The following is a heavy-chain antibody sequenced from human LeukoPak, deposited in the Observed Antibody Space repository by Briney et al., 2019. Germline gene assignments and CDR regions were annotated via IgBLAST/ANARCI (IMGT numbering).Heavy chain of an antibody. CDR3: ARSTGDSSRGGSVEFDY. V-gene: IGHV4-59*08. J-gene: IGHJ4*02. D-gene: IGHD6-13*01. CDR1: GGSISSYY. CDR2: IYYSGST. Sequence: PSETLSLTCTVSGGSISSYYWSWIRQPPGKGLEWIGYIYYSGSTNYNPSLKSRVTISVDTSKNQFSLKLSSVTAADTAVYYCARSTGDSSRGGSVEFDYWGQGTLVTVSS.